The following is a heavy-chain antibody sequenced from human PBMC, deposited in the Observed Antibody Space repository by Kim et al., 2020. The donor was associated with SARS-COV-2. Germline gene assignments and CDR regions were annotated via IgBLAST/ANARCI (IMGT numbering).Heavy chain of an antibody. CDR2: IYYSGST. CDR1: GGSISSSSHY. D-gene: IGHD1-7*01. J-gene: IGHJ3*02. CDR3: ARNYHRWAFDI. V-gene: IGHV4-39*01. Sequence: SETLSLTCTVSGGSISSSSHYWGWIRQPPGKGLEWIGNIYYSGSTYYNPSLKSRVTISVDTSKNQFSLKLRSVTAADTAVYYCARNYHRWAFDIWGQGTMVTVS.